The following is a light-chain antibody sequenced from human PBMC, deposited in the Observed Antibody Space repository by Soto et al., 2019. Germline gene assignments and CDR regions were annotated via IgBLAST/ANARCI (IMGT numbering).Light chain of an antibody. V-gene: IGKV1-39*01. CDR1: QSISSH. J-gene: IGKJ5*01. CDR2: AAS. CDR3: QQSYSTPIT. Sequence: DIQMTQSPSSLSASVGDRVTITCRASQSISSHLNWYQQKPGKAPKLLIYAASSLQSGVPSRFSASGSGTDFTLTISSLQPEDFATYYCQQSYSTPITFGQGTRLEIK.